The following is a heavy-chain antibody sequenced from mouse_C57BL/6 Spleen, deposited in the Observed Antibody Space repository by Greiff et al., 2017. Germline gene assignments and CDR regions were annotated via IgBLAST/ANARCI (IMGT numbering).Heavy chain of an antibody. CDR2: IYTGSGST. Sequence: QVQLQQPGAELVKPGASVKMSCKASGYTFTSYWITWVKQRPGKSLEWIGDIYTGSGSTNSNEKFKSKATLNVDTSSSNAYMQLSSLKSEDSAVYYCSRSRIYYDYEGYFDVWGTGTTVTVSS. V-gene: IGHV1-55*01. CDR3: SRSRIYYDYEGYFDV. D-gene: IGHD2-4*01. CDR1: GYTFTSYW. J-gene: IGHJ1*03.